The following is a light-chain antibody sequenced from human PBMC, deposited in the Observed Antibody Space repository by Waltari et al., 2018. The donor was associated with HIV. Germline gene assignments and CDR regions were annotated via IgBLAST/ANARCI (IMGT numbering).Light chain of an antibody. V-gene: IGLV2-8*01. CDR1: SSDIGDYDY. CDR3: SSYGGNSNVI. CDR2: EVL. Sequence: QSALTQPPSASGSPGQSVTISCTGTSSDIGDYDYVSWYQHQPGEAPKLLIYEVLNMPSGGPHRCSGSKSGNTASLPVSGLQAEDEADYYCSSYGGNSNVIFGGGTKLTVL. J-gene: IGLJ2*01.